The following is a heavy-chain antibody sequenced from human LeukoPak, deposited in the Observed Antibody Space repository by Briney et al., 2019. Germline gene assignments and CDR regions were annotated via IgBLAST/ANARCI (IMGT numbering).Heavy chain of an antibody. CDR1: GFTFSSYG. CDR3: SRDLSYGSLDS. Sequence: GGSLRLSCATSGFTFSSYGMHWVRQAPGKGLEWVAAIQFDGTKTYYADSVKGRSTISRDDSKNTVYLQMNSLRVEDTAVYYCSRDLSYGSLDSWGQGTLLTVSS. D-gene: IGHD5-18*01. V-gene: IGHV3-30*12. CDR2: IQFDGTKT. J-gene: IGHJ4*02.